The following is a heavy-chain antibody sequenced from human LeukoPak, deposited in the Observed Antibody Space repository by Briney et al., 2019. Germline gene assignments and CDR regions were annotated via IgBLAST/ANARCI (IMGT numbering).Heavy chain of an antibody. V-gene: IGHV4-59*02. Sequence: PSETLSLTCSVSGGSVGSNYWSWVRQPPGKGLEWIGYISYSGDTKYNPSLKSRLSMSVDTSKNQCSLMLASVTAADTAVYYCARGSGWYPHWGQGTLVTVSS. D-gene: IGHD6-19*01. CDR3: ARGSGWYPH. CDR1: GGSVGSNY. CDR2: ISYSGDT. J-gene: IGHJ1*01.